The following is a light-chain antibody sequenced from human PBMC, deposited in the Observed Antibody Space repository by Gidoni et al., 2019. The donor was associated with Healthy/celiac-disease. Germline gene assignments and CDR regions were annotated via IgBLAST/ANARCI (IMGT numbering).Light chain of an antibody. CDR1: QGISNS. J-gene: IGKJ1*01. CDR3: QQYYRTPWT. Sequence: IQMTQSPSSLSASVGDRVTITCRACQGISNSLAWYQQKPEQAPKLLLYAASRFESGVPSRCSGRGAGADYTLTSSSLQPEYVATYYCQQYYRTPWTFGQGTKVEIK. V-gene: IGKV1-NL1*01. CDR2: AAS.